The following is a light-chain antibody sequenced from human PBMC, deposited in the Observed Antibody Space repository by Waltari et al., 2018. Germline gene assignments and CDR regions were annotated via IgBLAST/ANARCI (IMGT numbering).Light chain of an antibody. CDR2: YDS. J-gene: IGLJ2*01. CDR3: QVWDTSSDHVV. Sequence: SYVLTQPPSVSVAPGETARITCGGNNIGGQSVHWYQQRPGQAPVVVIYYDSDRPSGIPGRVSGANSGNTATLTVSRVEAGDEADYDCQVWDTSSDHVVFGGGTELTVL. V-gene: IGLV3-21*04. CDR1: NIGGQS.